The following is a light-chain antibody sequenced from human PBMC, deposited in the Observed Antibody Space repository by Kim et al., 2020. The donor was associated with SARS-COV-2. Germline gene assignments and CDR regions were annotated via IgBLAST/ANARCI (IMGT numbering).Light chain of an antibody. J-gene: IGKJ2*01. CDR1: QSINSRS. CDR2: AAS. Sequence: EIALTQSPCTLSLSPGESATLSCRASQSINSRSLTWYQQKPGQAPRLLVYAASSRATGIPDRFSGSGSGTDFTLTISRLEPEDSAVYYCQQYDDPSYTFGQGTKLEI. V-gene: IGKV3-20*01. CDR3: QQYDDPSYT.